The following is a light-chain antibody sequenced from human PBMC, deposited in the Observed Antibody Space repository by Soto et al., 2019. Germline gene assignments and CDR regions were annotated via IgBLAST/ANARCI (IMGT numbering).Light chain of an antibody. CDR2: GAS. Sequence: IVLTQSPGTLSLYPGEIATLSFRASQSVNSRLAWYQHKPGQAPRLLISGASNRASGIPARFSAWGSGTDFTLTISRVDPADFAFYYCQQYFTSPITFGQGTRLEIK. V-gene: IGKV3-20*01. J-gene: IGKJ5*01. CDR1: QSVNSR. CDR3: QQYFTSPIT.